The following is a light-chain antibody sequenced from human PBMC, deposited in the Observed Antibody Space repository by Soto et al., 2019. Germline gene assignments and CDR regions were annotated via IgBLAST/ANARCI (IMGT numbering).Light chain of an antibody. Sequence: DVVMTQSPESLAVSLGERATINCKTSQSVFSRSNNKNYLAWYQLKPGQPPKLLLYWASTRESGVPDRFTGSGSGRDFTLTINNVQAEDLAVYCCLQYLSSHRKFGMGTEVNI. CDR3: LQYLSSHRK. J-gene: IGKJ1*01. CDR1: QSVFSRSNNKNY. CDR2: WAS. V-gene: IGKV4-1*01.